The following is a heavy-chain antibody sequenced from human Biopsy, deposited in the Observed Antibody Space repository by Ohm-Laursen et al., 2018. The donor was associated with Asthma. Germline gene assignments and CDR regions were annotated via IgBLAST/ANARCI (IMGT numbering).Heavy chain of an antibody. CDR3: ARGMDYSGRSGFDY. CDR2: MSYDGSIK. V-gene: IGHV3-30*03. CDR1: GFMFRSFG. Sequence: SLRLSCAASGFMFRSFGMDWVRQAPGKGLEWAAVMSYDGSIKDYADSVKGRFTISRDNSMNTLYLHMNSLRVEDTAVYYCARGMDYSGRSGFDYWGQGTLVTVSS. D-gene: IGHD3-10*01. J-gene: IGHJ4*02.